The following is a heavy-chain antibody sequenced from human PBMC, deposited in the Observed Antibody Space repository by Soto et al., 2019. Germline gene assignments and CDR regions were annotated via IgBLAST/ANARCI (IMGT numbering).Heavy chain of an antibody. V-gene: IGHV1-18*01. CDR1: GYIFFNYG. CDR2: ISPYSGNT. CDR3: AMVDNYVTPPTPDV. J-gene: IGHJ6*02. D-gene: IGHD3-16*01. Sequence: QVQLVQSGDEVRKPGSSVKVSCKASGYIFFNYGIAGLRQAPGQALEWLGWISPYSGNTHYARKVQARLTMTTDTSTITAYLALGSLPSDATAVYYCAMVDNYVTPPTPDVWGQGTTVTVSS.